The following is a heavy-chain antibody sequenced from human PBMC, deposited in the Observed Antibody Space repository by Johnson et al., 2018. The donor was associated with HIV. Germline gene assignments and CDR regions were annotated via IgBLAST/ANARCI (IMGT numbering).Heavy chain of an antibody. CDR2: FSWDGSSA. CDR3: AKVGSGGAFDI. J-gene: IGHJ3*02. D-gene: IGHD3-10*01. CDR1: GFIFDDYA. Sequence: VQLVESGGVVVQPGGSLRLSCAASGFIFDDYAMHWVRQGPGKGLEWVSLFSWDGSSAYYADSVKGRFTISRDKRKNSLYLQMNSLRAEDTAMYYCAKVGSGGAFDIWGQGTMVTVSS. V-gene: IGHV3-43D*03.